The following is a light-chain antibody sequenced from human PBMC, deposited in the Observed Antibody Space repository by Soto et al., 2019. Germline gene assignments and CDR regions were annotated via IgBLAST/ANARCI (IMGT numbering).Light chain of an antibody. CDR3: QQSVSSPYT. CDR2: GAS. CDR1: QSVSSSY. J-gene: IGKJ2*01. V-gene: IGKV3-20*01. Sequence: EIVLTQSPGTLSVSPGERATLSCRASQSVSSSYLAWYQQRPGQAPRLLIYGASSRATGIPDRFSGTGSGTDFTLTISRLEPEDFAVYYCQQSVSSPYTFGQGTKLEIK.